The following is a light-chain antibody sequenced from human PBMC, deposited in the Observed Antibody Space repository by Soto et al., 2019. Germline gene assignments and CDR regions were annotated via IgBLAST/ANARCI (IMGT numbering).Light chain of an antibody. Sequence: DIQMTQSPSSLSASVGDRVTITCRASQSINNFLNWYQQKPGKAPNLLIYGASSLQTGVPSRFSGSGSGTNLTLTISGLHPGDSAIYFCQQSYTTPFTFGQGTYLEIK. CDR2: GAS. CDR3: QQSYTTPFT. V-gene: IGKV1-39*01. J-gene: IGKJ2*01. CDR1: QSINNF.